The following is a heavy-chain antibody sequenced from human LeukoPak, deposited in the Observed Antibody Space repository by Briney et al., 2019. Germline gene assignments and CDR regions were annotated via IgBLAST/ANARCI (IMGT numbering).Heavy chain of an antibody. Sequence: GGSLRLSCAASGFTFSNYSIGWVRQGPGKGLEWISWISGSSVTIHYADSVKGRFSISRDNAKNSVYLQMSSLRADDTAVYYCASEYNSGWYSAFDLWGQGTMVTVSS. CDR3: ASEYNSGWYSAFDL. D-gene: IGHD6-13*01. CDR2: ISGSSVTI. V-gene: IGHV3-48*04. CDR1: GFTFSNYS. J-gene: IGHJ3*01.